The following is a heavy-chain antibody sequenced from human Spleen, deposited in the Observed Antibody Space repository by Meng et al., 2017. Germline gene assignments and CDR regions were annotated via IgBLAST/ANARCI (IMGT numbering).Heavy chain of an antibody. CDR1: AYSFTDYF. D-gene: IGHD2-21*01. CDR3: AREIVVVVAAERGLHY. V-gene: IGHV1-46*01. CDR2: INCRSGAP. J-gene: IGHJ4*02. Sequence: QVQFVQSGAEVKKPGASVKVSCKASAYSFTDYFVHWVRQAPGQGLEWLGVINCRSGAPTYEPKFQGRLTMTRDTSTSTVSMELSSLRSEDTAVYFCAREIVVVVAAERGLHYWGQGTLVTVSS.